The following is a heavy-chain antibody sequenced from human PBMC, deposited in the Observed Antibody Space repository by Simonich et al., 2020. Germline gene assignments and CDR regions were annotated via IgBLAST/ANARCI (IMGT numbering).Heavy chain of an antibody. V-gene: IGHV1-2*02. CDR2: SNPHSGGT. J-gene: IGHJ3*02. CDR3: ARDPVVPAAIRNAFDI. CDR1: GYTFTGYY. D-gene: IGHD2-2*01. Sequence: QVQLVQSGAEVKKPGASVKVSCKASGYTFTGYYMHWVRQAPGQGLEWIGWSNPHSGGTNYAQKFQGRVTMTRDTSISTAYMELSRLRSDDTAVYYCARDPVVPAAIRNAFDIWGQGTMVTVSS.